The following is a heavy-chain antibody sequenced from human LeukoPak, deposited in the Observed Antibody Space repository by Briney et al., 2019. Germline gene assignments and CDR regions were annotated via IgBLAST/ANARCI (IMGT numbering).Heavy chain of an antibody. CDR2: ISTGSSYI. CDR1: GFTFSAYS. D-gene: IGHD3-22*01. Sequence: GGSLRLSCAASGFTFSAYSMNWVRQALGKGLEWVSSISTGSSYIYYADSVKGRFTISRENAKNSLYLQMNSLRAEDTAVYYCARDSTPYDSSGYCYDYWGQGTLVTVSS. CDR3: ARDSTPYDSSGYCYDY. J-gene: IGHJ4*02. V-gene: IGHV3-21*01.